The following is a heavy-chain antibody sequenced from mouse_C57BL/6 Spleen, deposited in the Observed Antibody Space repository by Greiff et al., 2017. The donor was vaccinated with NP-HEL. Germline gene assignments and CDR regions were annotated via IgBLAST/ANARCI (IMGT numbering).Heavy chain of an antibody. V-gene: IGHV1-15*01. CDR3: TRRTVYYAMDY. CDR2: IDPETGGT. Sequence: QVQLQQSGAELVRPGASVTLSCKASGYTFTDYEMHWVKQTPVHGLEWIGAIDPETGGTAYNQKFKGKAILTADKSSSTAYMELRSLTSEDSAVYYCTRRTVYYAMDYWGQGTSVTVSS. CDR1: GYTFTDYE. D-gene: IGHD1-1*01. J-gene: IGHJ4*01.